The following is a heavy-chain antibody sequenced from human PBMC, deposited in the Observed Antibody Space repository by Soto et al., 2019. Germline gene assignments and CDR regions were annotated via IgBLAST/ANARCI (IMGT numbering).Heavy chain of an antibody. V-gene: IGHV1-18*01. CDR1: GYTYTSYC. D-gene: IGHD6-19*01. Sequence: ASVKPSSKASGYTYTSYCSSWVRQDPEQRLEWIGWISAYNGNTNYAQKLQGRVTMTTDTSTSTAYMELRSLRSDDTAVYYCARGLAVAGPGRYFDFWGQGTLVTVSS. CDR2: ISAYNGNT. CDR3: ARGLAVAGPGRYFDF. J-gene: IGHJ4*02.